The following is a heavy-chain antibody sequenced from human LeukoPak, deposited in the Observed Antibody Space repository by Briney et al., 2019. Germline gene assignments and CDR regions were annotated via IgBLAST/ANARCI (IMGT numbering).Heavy chain of an antibody. Sequence: GGSLRLSCAASGFTFDDYAMHWVRQAPGKGLEWVSLISWDGGSTYYADSVKGRFTISRDNSENSLYLQMNSLRAEDTALYYCAKEWTGTTYYFDYWGQGTLVTVSS. CDR1: GFTFDDYA. CDR2: ISWDGGST. CDR3: AKEWTGTTYYFDY. V-gene: IGHV3-43D*04. D-gene: IGHD1-1*01. J-gene: IGHJ4*02.